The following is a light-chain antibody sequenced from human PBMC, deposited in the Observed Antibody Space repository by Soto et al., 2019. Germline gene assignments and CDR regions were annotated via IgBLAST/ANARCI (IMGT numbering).Light chain of an antibody. J-gene: IGKJ1*01. Sequence: ELLLPRSPGTLPLSPRERATLSCRASQSVSNNYLAWYQQKPGQAPRLLIYGASNRATGIPDRFSGSGSGTDFTLTISRLEPEDFAVYYCQQYGSSGTFGQETKVDI. CDR3: QQYGSSGT. CDR2: GAS. V-gene: IGKV3-20*01. CDR1: QSVSNNY.